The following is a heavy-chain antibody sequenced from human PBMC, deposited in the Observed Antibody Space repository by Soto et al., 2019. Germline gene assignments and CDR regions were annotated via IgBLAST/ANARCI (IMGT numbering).Heavy chain of an antibody. J-gene: IGHJ3*02. CDR1: GYTFTSYG. Sequence: ASVKVSCKASGYTFTSYGISWVRQAPGQGLEWMGWISAYNGNTNYAQKLQGRVTMTTDTSTSTAYMELRSLRSDDTAVYYCARDMATIVGAPDAAFEIWGQETMVTVSS. V-gene: IGHV1-18*01. D-gene: IGHD1-26*01. CDR3: ARDMATIVGAPDAAFEI. CDR2: ISAYNGNT.